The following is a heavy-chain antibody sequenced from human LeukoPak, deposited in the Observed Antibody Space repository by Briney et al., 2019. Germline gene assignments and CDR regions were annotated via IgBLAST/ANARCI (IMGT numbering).Heavy chain of an antibody. D-gene: IGHD4-17*01. CDR2: IYYSGST. J-gene: IGHJ5*02. CDR1: GFTFSNAW. Sequence: GSLRLSCAASGFTFSNAWMSWIRQPPGKGLEWIGYIYYSGSTNYNPSLKSRLTISVDTSKNQFSLNLSSVTAADTAVYYCARGMTTGPDPWGQGTLVTVSS. V-gene: IGHV4-59*08. CDR3: ARGMTTGPDP.